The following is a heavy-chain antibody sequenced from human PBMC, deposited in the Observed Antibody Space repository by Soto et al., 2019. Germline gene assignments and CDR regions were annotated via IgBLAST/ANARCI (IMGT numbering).Heavy chain of an antibody. J-gene: IGHJ4*02. Sequence: QVQLVESGGGLVKPGGPLRLSCAASGFTFSGYYMSWIRQAPGKGLEWISYISSSGTTENYADSVKGRFTVSRDNAKNSRYLQVNGLRAEDTAVYYCARDRGAVVGQYFDYWGQGTLVTVSS. D-gene: IGHD6-19*01. V-gene: IGHV3-11*01. CDR2: ISSSGTTE. CDR3: ARDRGAVVGQYFDY. CDR1: GFTFSGYY.